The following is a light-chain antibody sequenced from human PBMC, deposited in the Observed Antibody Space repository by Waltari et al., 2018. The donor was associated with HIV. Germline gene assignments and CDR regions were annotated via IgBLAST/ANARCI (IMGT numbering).Light chain of an antibody. J-gene: IGKJ2*01. Sequence: EVVLTQSPGTPSVSPGDRVTLTCSASQSVSINVAWYQQKPGQTPRLLVYGASTRAIGIPARFSGSGSGTEFTLTISSLMSEDFAVYYCHQYNYWPDAFGQGTKVEIK. V-gene: IGKV3-15*01. CDR1: QSVSIN. CDR2: GAS. CDR3: HQYNYWPDA.